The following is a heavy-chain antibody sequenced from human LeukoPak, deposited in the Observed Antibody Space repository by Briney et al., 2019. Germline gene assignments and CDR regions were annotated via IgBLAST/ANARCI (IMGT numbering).Heavy chain of an antibody. CDR2: IYYSGST. J-gene: IGHJ6*02. D-gene: IGHD2-21*02. Sequence: PSETLSLTCTVSGGSISSYYWSWIRQPPGKGLEWIGYIYYSGSTNYNPSLKSRVTTSVDTSKTQFSLKLSSVTAADTAVYYCAREGLAYCGGDCYSQGYYGMDVWGQGTTVTVSS. CDR3: AREGLAYCGGDCYSQGYYGMDV. CDR1: GGSISSYY. V-gene: IGHV4-59*01.